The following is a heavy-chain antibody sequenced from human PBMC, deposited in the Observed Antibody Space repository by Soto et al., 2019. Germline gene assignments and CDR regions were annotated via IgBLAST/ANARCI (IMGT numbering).Heavy chain of an antibody. CDR3: ARVMGGGYYYGMDV. CDR1: GYAFTGYY. V-gene: IGHV1-2*02. D-gene: IGHD1-26*01. Sequence: GASVKVSCKASGYAFTGYYMHWVRQAPGQGLEWMGWINPNSGGTNYAQKFQGRVTMTRDTSISTAYMELSRLRSDDTAVYYCARVMGGGYYYGMDVWGQGTTVTV. CDR2: INPNSGGT. J-gene: IGHJ6*02.